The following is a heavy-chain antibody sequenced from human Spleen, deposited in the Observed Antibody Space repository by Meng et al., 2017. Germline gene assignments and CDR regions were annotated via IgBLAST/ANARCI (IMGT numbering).Heavy chain of an antibody. CDR1: GYNFIRYG. J-gene: IGHJ4*02. CDR3: VRDDVDVQFGY. D-gene: IGHD2-21*01. V-gene: IGHV1-18*01. CDR2: IGPYNGNT. Sequence: QVQLVQSGDEVKKPGATVKVSCKTSGYNFIRYGLSWVRQAPGQGLEWMGWIGPYNGNTNYAPTFRGRVTMVTDTATTTAFMELRSLRSDDTAVYYCVRDDVDVQFGYWGQGTLVTVSS.